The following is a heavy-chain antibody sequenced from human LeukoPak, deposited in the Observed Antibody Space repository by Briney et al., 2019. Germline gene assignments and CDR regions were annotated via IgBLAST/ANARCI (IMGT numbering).Heavy chain of an antibody. J-gene: IGHJ4*02. CDR3: AKDGGSGAYSIVFFYY. V-gene: IGHV3-30*18. CDR2: ISYDGSNK. Sequence: PGRSLRLSCAASGFTFSSYGMRWVRQAPGKGLEWVAAISYDGSNKYYADSVKGRFTISRDNSKNTLYLQMNSLRAEDRAVYYCAKDGGSGAYSIVFFYYWGEGKLVTVSS. CDR1: GFTFSSYG. D-gene: IGHD6-19*01.